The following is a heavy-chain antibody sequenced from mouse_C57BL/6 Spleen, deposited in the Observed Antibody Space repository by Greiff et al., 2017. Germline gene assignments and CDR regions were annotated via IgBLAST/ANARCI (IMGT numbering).Heavy chain of an antibody. CDR3: ARHWPSHWYFDV. J-gene: IGHJ1*03. CDR2: INPNNGGT. V-gene: IGHV1-26*01. CDR1: GYTFTDYY. D-gene: IGHD4-1*01. Sequence: EVQLQQSGPELVKPGASVKISCKASGYTFTDYYMNWVKQSHGKSLEWIGDINPNNGGTSYNQKFKGKATLTVDKSSSTAYMELRSLTSEDSAVYYCARHWPSHWYFDVWGTGTTVTVSS.